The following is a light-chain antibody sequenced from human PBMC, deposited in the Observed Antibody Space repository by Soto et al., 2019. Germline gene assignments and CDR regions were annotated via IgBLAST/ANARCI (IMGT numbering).Light chain of an antibody. CDR1: SSDVGSYNL. CDR3: GSFAVGSTLGV. Sequence: QSALTQPASVSGSPGQSITISCTGTSSDVGSYNLVSWYQQHPGKAPKLMIYEGSKRPSGVSNRFSGSKSGNTASLTISGPQVEKGAVFSGGSFAVGSTLGVFGEGPKLPVL. CDR2: EGS. V-gene: IGLV2-23*01. J-gene: IGLJ2*01.